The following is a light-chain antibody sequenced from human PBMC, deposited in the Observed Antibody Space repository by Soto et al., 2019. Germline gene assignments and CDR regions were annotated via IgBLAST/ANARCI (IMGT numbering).Light chain of an antibody. CDR2: EVS. J-gene: IGLJ3*02. CDR1: SSDVGGYNY. V-gene: IGLV2-8*01. CDR3: SSYAGSRPNWV. Sequence: QSALTQPPSASGSPGQSVTISCTGTSSDVGGYNYVSWYQQHPGKAPKLMIYEVSKRPSGVPDRFSGSKSGNTASLTVSGLQAEDEADYYCSSYAGSRPNWVFGGGTKVTVL.